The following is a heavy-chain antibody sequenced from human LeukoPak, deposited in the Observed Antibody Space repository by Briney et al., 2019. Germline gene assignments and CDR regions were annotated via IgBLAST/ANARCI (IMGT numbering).Heavy chain of an antibody. D-gene: IGHD1-1*01. CDR1: GFTFSAYA. CDR2: ISYADGTMK. Sequence: GGSLRLSCAASGFTFSAYAMRWVRPAPGKGLEWVAVISYADGTMKSYAESVKGRFTISRDNSKSILYLQMNSLGAADTAVYYCVRSVGPHLDRNWFDPWGQGTLVTVSS. J-gene: IGHJ5*02. V-gene: IGHV3-30-3*01. CDR3: VRSVGPHLDRNWFDP.